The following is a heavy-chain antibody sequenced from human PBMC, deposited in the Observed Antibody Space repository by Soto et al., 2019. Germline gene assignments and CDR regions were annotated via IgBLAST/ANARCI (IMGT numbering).Heavy chain of an antibody. Sequence: GGSLRLSCAASGFTFSSYAMSWVRQAPGKGLEWVSAISGSGGSTYYADSVKGRFTISRDNSKDTLYLQMNSLRAEDTAVYYCAKLGYSSSWYKGAYFDYWGQGTLVTVSS. CDR1: GFTFSSYA. J-gene: IGHJ4*02. D-gene: IGHD6-13*01. CDR3: AKLGYSSSWYKGAYFDY. V-gene: IGHV3-23*01. CDR2: ISGSGGST.